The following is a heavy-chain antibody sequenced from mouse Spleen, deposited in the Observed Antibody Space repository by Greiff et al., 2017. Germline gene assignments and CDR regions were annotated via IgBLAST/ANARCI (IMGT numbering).Heavy chain of an antibody. CDR3: ARSTGTGPYFDY. V-gene: IGHV5-15*02. D-gene: IGHD4-1*02. CDR1: GFTFSDYG. Sequence: EVQGVESGGGLVKPGGSLKLSCAASGFTFSDYGMAWVRQAPGKGPEWVAFISNLAYSIYYADTVTGRFTISRENAKNTLYLEMSSLRSEDTAMYYCARSTGTGPYFDYWGQGTTLTVSS. CDR2: ISNLAYSI. J-gene: IGHJ2*01.